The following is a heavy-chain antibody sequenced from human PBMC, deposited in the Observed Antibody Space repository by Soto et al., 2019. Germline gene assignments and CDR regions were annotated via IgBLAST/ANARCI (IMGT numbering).Heavy chain of an antibody. D-gene: IGHD3-10*01. CDR3: ARHRIEVVWRGFDF. V-gene: IGHV4-39*01. CDR1: TDSSSFTNSY. J-gene: IGHJ4*02. Sequence: SDTLSLTCTVSTDSSSFTNSYWGWIRQPPGKGLQWIGSSSYNGGTFYNPSLKGRVVISFDTSKKQSSLQVTSVTAADTAVYFCARHRIEVVWRGFDFWGQGSPVTVSS. CDR2: SSYNGGT.